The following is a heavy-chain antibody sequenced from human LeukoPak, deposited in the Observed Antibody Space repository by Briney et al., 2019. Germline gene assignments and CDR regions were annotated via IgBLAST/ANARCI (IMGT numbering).Heavy chain of an antibody. V-gene: IGHV3-21*01. Sequence: GGSLRLSCAASGFTFSSYAMSWVRQAPGKGLEWVSSISSSTSYIYYADSVKGRFTISRDNAKNSLSLQMNSLRVEDTAVYYCAREGYYYDSSGRPTAYYFDYWGQGNLVTVSS. CDR1: GFTFSSYA. CDR3: AREGYYYDSSGRPTAYYFDY. J-gene: IGHJ4*02. D-gene: IGHD3-22*01. CDR2: ISSSTSYI.